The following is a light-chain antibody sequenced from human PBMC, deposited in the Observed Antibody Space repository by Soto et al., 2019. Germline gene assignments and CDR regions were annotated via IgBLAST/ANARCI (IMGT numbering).Light chain of an antibody. CDR2: ATS. V-gene: IGKV3-20*01. J-gene: IGKJ2*03. CDR1: QSVSSNY. CDR3: QQYGHSPRYS. Sequence: EIVLTQSPGTLSLSPGERVTLSCRASQSVSSNYLAWYQQKPGQAPRLLIYATSSRATGIPDRFSGSGSGTDFRLTISRLEPEDFAVYYCQQYGHSPRYSFGQGTRLEIK.